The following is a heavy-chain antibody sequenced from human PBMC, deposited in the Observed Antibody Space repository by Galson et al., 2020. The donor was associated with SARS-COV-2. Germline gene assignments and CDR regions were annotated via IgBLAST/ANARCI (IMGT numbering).Heavy chain of an antibody. CDR2: IYHSGVP. V-gene: IGHV4-4*02. CDR3: ARKDYDRNGYTYFDD. D-gene: IGHD3-22*01. Sequence: SQTLSLTCALSGGSISSTNWWSWVRQPPGKGLEWIGDIYHSGVPRYNPSLKSRVTILVDKSKNQFSLKLNSVTAADTAVYFCARKDYDRNGYTYFDDWGQGTLVTVSS. J-gene: IGHJ4*02. CDR1: GGSISSTNW.